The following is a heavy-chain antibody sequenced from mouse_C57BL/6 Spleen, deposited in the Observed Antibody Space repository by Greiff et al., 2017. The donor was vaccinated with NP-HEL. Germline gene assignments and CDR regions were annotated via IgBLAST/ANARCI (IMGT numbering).Heavy chain of an antibody. J-gene: IGHJ3*01. V-gene: IGHV1-52*01. D-gene: IGHD1-1*01. Sequence: QVQLQQPGAELVRPGSSVKLSCKASGYTFTSYWMHWVKQRPIQGLEWIGNIDPSDSETHYNQKFKDKATLTVDKSSSTAYMQLSSLTSEDSAVYYCARSYYYGSSYEFAYWGQGTLVTVSA. CDR2: IDPSDSET. CDR1: GYTFTSYW. CDR3: ARSYYYGSSYEFAY.